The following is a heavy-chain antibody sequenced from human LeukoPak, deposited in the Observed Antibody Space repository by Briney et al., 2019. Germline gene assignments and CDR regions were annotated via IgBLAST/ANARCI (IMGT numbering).Heavy chain of an antibody. V-gene: IGHV4-34*01. CDR3: ARGRLRSSSCLHY. D-gene: IGHD6-13*01. Sequence: SETLSLTCAVYGGSFRGYYWSWIRQPPGKGLEWIGEINHSGSTNYNPSLKSRVTISVDTSKNQFSLKLSSVTAADTAVYYCARGRLRSSSCLHYWGQGTLVTVSS. CDR2: INHSGST. J-gene: IGHJ4*02. CDR1: GGSFRGYY.